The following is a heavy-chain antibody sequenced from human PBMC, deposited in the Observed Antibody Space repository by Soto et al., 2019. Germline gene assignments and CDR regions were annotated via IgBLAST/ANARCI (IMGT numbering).Heavy chain of an antibody. CDR1: GYTLTELS. V-gene: IGHV1-24*01. CDR2: FDPEDGET. CDR3: ATLFVVVPAATKDY. Sequence: ASVKVSCKVSGYTLTELSMHWVRQAPGKGLEWMGGFDPEDGETIYAQKFQGRVTMTEDTSTDTACMELSSLRSEDTAVYYCATLFVVVPAATKDYWGQGTLVTVSS. J-gene: IGHJ4*02. D-gene: IGHD2-2*01.